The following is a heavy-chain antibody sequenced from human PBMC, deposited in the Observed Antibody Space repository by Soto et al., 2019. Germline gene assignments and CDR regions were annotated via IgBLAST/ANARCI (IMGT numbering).Heavy chain of an antibody. CDR2: ISGSGGST. CDR1: GFTFSSYA. J-gene: IGHJ6*02. D-gene: IGHD4-4*01. V-gene: IGHV3-23*01. Sequence: EVQLLESGGGLVQPGGSLRLSCAASGFTFSSYAMSWVRQAPGKGLEWVSAISGSGGSTYHADSVKGRFTISRDNAKNSLYLQMNSLRAEDTAVYYCARSDDYSNYEVEYYYAMDVWGQGTTVTVSS. CDR3: ARSDDYSNYEVEYYYAMDV.